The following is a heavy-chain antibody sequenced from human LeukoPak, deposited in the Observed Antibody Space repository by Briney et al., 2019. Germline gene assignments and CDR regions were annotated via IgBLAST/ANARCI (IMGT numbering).Heavy chain of an antibody. CDR3: ARVGSNYDILTGYEY. V-gene: IGHV1-18*01. D-gene: IGHD3-9*01. Sequence: ASVTVSCKASGYTFTSYGISWVRQAPGQGLEWMGWISAYNGNTNYAQKLQGRVTMTTDTSTSTAYMELRSLRSDDTAVYYCARVGSNYDILTGYEYWGQGTLVTVSS. CDR1: GYTFTSYG. J-gene: IGHJ4*02. CDR2: ISAYNGNT.